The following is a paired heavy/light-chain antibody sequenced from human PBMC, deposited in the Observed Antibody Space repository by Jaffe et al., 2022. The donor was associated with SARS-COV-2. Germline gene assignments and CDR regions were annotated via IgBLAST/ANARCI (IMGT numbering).Heavy chain of an antibody. Sequence: QVQLVQSGAEVKKPGSSVKVSCKASGGTFSSYAFSWVRQAPGQGLEWMGGIVGMFGTTNYAQNFQGRITITADEFTSTAYMELSSLRSEDTAVYFCARSGGYRLWFGELWGQGTQVIVSS. V-gene: IGHV1-69*01. CDR1: GGTFSSYA. J-gene: IGHJ4*02. CDR3: ARSGGYRLWFGEL. CDR2: IVGMFGTT. D-gene: IGHD3-10*01.
Light chain of an antibody. Sequence: EIVLTQSPGTLSLSPGERATLSCRASQSVSNNYLAWYQQKPGQAPRLLTFGASSRATGIPDRFSGSGSGTDFTLTISRLESEDFAVYYCQQYGSSPATFGQGTRLEIK. CDR1: QSVSNNY. V-gene: IGKV3-20*01. CDR2: GAS. CDR3: QQYGSSPAT. J-gene: IGKJ5*01.